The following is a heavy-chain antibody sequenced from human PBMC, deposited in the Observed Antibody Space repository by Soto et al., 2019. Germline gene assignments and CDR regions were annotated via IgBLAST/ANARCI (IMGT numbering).Heavy chain of an antibody. V-gene: IGHV1-18*01. CDR1: GYTFTSYG. Sequence: ASVKVTCNASGYTFTSYGISWVRQAPGQGLEWMGWISAYNGNTNYAQKLQGRVTMTTDTSTSTAYMELRSLRSDDTAVYYCARDQVAARLVTFDPWGQGTLVTVSS. CDR3: ARDQVAARLVTFDP. CDR2: ISAYNGNT. D-gene: IGHD6-6*01. J-gene: IGHJ5*02.